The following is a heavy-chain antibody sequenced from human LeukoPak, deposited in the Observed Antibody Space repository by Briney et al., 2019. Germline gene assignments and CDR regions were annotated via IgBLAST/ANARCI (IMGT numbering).Heavy chain of an antibody. V-gene: IGHV3-49*03. D-gene: IGHD6-19*01. CDR2: IRSKAYGGTT. CDR1: GFNFGDSA. Sequence: PGGSLRLSCTASGFNFGDSAMSWFRQAPGKGLEWVGYIRSKAYGGTTEYAASVKGRFTISRDDSKSIAYLQMNSLKTEDTAVYYCGRVVFIAVAGLDYWGQGTLVTVSS. CDR3: GRVVFIAVAGLDY. J-gene: IGHJ4*02.